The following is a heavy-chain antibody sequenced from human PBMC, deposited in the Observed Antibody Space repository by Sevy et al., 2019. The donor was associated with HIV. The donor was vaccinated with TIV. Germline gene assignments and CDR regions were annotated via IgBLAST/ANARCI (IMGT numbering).Heavy chain of an antibody. D-gene: IGHD4-17*01. V-gene: IGHV3-11*06. CDR1: EFTFSDYY. J-gene: IGHJ4*02. CDR3: ARDRRNYGGQYFDF. CDR2: ISGSRSNT. Sequence: GGSLRLSCAASEFTFSDYYMSWIRQAPGKGLEWISDISGSRSNTDYADSVKGRFTISGDNAKNSLYLQMNSLRAGDTALYYCARDRRNYGGQYFDFWGQGTLVTVSS.